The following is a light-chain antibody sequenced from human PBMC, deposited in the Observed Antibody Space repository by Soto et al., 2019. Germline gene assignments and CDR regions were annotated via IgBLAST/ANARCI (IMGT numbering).Light chain of an antibody. CDR3: SSYTGSSTLVV. CDR1: SSDVGGYNY. Sequence: QSALTQPASVSESPGQSITISCTGTSSDVGGYNYVSWNQQHPGKAPKLMIYDVSNRPSGVSNRFSGSKSGNTASLTISGLQSEDEADYYCSSYTGSSTLVVFGGGTELTVL. J-gene: IGLJ3*02. V-gene: IGLV2-14*03. CDR2: DVS.